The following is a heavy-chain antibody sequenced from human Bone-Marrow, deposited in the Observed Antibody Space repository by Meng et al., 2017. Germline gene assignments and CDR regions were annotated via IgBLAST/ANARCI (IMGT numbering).Heavy chain of an antibody. V-gene: IGHV7-4-1*02. CDR3: ASRYSSSWYGNNWFDP. CDR2: INTNTGNP. CDR1: GYTFTSYA. J-gene: IGHJ5*02. Sequence: ASVKVSCKASGYTFTSYAMNWVRQAPGQGLEWMGWINTNTGNPTYAQGFTGRFVFSLDTSVSTAYPQISSLKAEDTAVYYCASRYSSSWYGNNWFDPWGQGTLVTVSS. D-gene: IGHD6-13*01.